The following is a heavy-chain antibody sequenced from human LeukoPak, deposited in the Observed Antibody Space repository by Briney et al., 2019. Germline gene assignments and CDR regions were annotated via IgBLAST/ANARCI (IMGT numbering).Heavy chain of an antibody. V-gene: IGHV3-23*01. CDR2: ISGSGGST. CDR3: ANHALAARPPYYYYYYMDV. Sequence: GGSLRLSCAASGFTFSSYAMSWVRQAPGKGLEWVSAISGSGGSTYYADSVKGRLTISRDNSKNTLYPQMNSLRAEDTGVYYCANHALAARPPYYYYYYMDVWGKGTTVSVSS. J-gene: IGHJ6*03. D-gene: IGHD6-6*01. CDR1: GFTFSSYA.